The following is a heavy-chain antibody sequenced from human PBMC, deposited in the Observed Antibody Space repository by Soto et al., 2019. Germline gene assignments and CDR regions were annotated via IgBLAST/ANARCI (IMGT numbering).Heavy chain of an antibody. J-gene: IGHJ4*02. CDR3: ARSSYYYDSSGYYYFDY. Sequence: PGGSLRLSCGTSGFTFANFGMGWVRQAPGKGLYWVSGISSSGRRTYYADSVKGRFTISRDNSKNTLYLQMNSLRAEDTAVYYCARSSYYYDSSGYYYFDYWGQGTLVTVSS. D-gene: IGHD3-22*01. V-gene: IGHV3-23*01. CDR2: ISSSGRRT. CDR1: GFTFANFG.